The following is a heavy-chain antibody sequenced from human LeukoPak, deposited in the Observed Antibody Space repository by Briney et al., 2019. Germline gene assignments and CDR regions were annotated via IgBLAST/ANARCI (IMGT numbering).Heavy chain of an antibody. V-gene: IGHV3-48*01. CDR1: GFTFSSYS. CDR2: ISSTSSTV. D-gene: IGHD6-6*01. J-gene: IGHJ4*02. Sequence: GGSLRLSCAVSGFTFSSYSMTWVRQAPGKGLEWVSYISSTSSTVYYADSVKGRFTISRDNVKNSLYLQMNSLRAEDTAVYYCARGRDSSSSYPGYWGQGTLVTVPP. CDR3: ARGRDSSSSYPGY.